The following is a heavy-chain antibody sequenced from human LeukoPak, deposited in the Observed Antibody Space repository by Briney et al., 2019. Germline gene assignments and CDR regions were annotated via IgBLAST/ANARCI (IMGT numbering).Heavy chain of an antibody. J-gene: IGHJ3*02. CDR3: TSHTGTGDAFRPFHI. V-gene: IGHV3-48*04. D-gene: IGHD2-21*02. CDR2: INSRSSTI. CDR1: GFTFSTHD. Sequence: GGSLRLSCAASGFTFSTHDVNWVRQAPGKGLGWVSFINSRSSTIYYADSVKGRFTISRDNAKNSLYLQMNSLRAEDTAVYYCTSHTGTGDAFRPFHIWGQGTMVTVSS.